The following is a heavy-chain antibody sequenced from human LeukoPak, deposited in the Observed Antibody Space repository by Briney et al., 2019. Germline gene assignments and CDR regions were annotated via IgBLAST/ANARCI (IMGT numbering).Heavy chain of an antibody. Sequence: SETLSLTCTVSGGSISSYYWSWIRQPAGKGLEWIGRIYTSGSTNYNPSLKSRVTMSIDTSKNQFSLNLTSVTAADTAVYYCAREPTQPPRWFDPWGQGTLVTVSS. V-gene: IGHV4-4*07. CDR1: GGSISSYY. J-gene: IGHJ5*02. CDR3: AREPTQPPRWFDP. CDR2: IYTSGST. D-gene: IGHD6-13*01.